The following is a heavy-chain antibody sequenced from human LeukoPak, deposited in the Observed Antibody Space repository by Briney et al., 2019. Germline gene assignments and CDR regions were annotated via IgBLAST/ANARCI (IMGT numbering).Heavy chain of an antibody. CDR2: INPNSGGT. CDR1: GYTFTGYY. CDR3: ARDPITMVRGVIGSLSWFDP. Sequence: ASVKVSCKASGYTFTGYYMHRVRQAPGQGLEWMVWINPNSGGTNYAQKFQGRVTMTRDTSISTAYMELSRLRSDDTAVYYCARDPITMVRGVIGSLSWFDPWGQGTLVTVSS. D-gene: IGHD3-10*01. J-gene: IGHJ5*02. V-gene: IGHV1-2*02.